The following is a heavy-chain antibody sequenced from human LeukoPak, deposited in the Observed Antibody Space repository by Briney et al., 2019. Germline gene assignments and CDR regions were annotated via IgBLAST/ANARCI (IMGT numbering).Heavy chain of an antibody. CDR1: GFTFSSYA. Sequence: SGGSLRLSCAASGFTFSSYAMSWVRQAPGKGLEWVSAISGSGGSTYYADSVKGRFTISRDNSKNTLYLQMNSLRAEDTAVYYCAKGVVPAAIKSWFDPWGQGTLVTVSS. V-gene: IGHV3-23*01. CDR3: AKGVVPAAIKSWFDP. CDR2: ISGSGGST. J-gene: IGHJ5*02. D-gene: IGHD2-2*01.